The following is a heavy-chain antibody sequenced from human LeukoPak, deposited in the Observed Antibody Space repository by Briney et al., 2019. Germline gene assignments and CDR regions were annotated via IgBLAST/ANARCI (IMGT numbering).Heavy chain of an antibody. J-gene: IGHJ4*02. CDR1: GFTFSNYW. D-gene: IGHD2-2*01. V-gene: IGHV3-7*01. CDR2: IKQDESEK. Sequence: PGGSLRLSCSASGFTFSNYWMSWVRQAPGKGLEWVANIKQDESEKYYVDCVKGRFTISRDNAKSSLYLQMNSLRAEDTAVYYCARALDSSSSRYQAFEEWGQGTLVTVSS. CDR3: ARALDSSSSRYQAFEE.